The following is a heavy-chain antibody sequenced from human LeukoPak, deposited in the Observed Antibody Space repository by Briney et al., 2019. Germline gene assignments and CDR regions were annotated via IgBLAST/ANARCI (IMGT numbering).Heavy chain of an antibody. CDR2: IYYSGST. J-gene: IGHJ6*03. D-gene: IGHD3-10*01. CDR1: GGSISSSSYY. Sequence: SETLSLTCTVSGGSISSSSYYWGWIRQPSGKGLEWIGSIYYSGSTYYYPSLKSRVTISVDTSKNLFSLKVRYVTAADTAVYYCARAKFGYYYDSGSYYYHYMDVWGKGTTVTISS. CDR3: ARAKFGYYYDSGSYYYHYMDV. V-gene: IGHV4-39*07.